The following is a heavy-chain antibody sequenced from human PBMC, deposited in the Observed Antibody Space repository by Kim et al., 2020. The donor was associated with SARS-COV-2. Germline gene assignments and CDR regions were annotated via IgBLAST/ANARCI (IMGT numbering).Heavy chain of an antibody. D-gene: IGHD3-3*01. CDR2: ISSSSSYT. Sequence: GGSLRLSCAASGFTFSDYYMSWIRQAPGKGLEWVSYISSSSSYTNYADSVKGRFTISRDNAKNSLYLQMNSLRAEDTAVYYCARDNPPSYYDFWSGYFNWFDPWGQGTLVTVSS. V-gene: IGHV3-11*05. CDR3: ARDNPPSYYDFWSGYFNWFDP. J-gene: IGHJ5*02. CDR1: GFTFSDYY.